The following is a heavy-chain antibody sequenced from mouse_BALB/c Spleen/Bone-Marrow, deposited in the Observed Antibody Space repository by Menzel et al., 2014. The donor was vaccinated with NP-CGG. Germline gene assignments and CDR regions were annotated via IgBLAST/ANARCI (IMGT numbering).Heavy chain of an antibody. CDR2: ILPGSGNT. D-gene: IGHD1-1*01. CDR3: AREDGLWYFDV. V-gene: IGHV1-9*01. Sequence: VKLVESGAGLMKPGASVKISCKATGYTFSSYWIEWVKQRPGHGLEWIGEILPGSGNTNYNEKFKGKATFTADTSSNTAYMQLSSLTSEDSAVYYCAREDGLWYFDVWGAGTTVTVSS. J-gene: IGHJ1*01. CDR1: GYTFSSYW.